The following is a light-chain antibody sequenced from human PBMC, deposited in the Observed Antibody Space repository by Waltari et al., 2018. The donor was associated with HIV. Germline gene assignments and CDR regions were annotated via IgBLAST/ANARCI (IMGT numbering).Light chain of an antibody. CDR1: QSIDTW. Sequence: DIQMTQSPSTLSTSVGDRFTITCRASQSIDTWLAWYQQKPGKAPKLLVYKTSSLQSGVPSRFSGSGSGTEFTLTISSLQPDDFATYYCQHYNTSSPWTFGQGTRVDI. V-gene: IGKV1-5*03. CDR2: KTS. J-gene: IGKJ1*01. CDR3: QHYNTSSPWT.